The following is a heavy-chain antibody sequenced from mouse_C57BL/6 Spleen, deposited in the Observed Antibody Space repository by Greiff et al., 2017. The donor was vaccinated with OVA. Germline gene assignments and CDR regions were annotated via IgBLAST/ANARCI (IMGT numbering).Heavy chain of an antibody. CDR3: ARRGERYYFDY. CDR2: ISSGGSYT. V-gene: IGHV5-6*01. CDR1: GFTFSSYG. Sequence: EVQVVESGGDLVKPGGSLKLSCAASGFTFSSYGMSWVRQTPDKRLEWVATISSGGSYTYYPDSVKGRFTISRDNAKNTLYLQMSSLKSEDTAMYYCARRGERYYFDYWGQGTTLTVSS. J-gene: IGHJ2*01.